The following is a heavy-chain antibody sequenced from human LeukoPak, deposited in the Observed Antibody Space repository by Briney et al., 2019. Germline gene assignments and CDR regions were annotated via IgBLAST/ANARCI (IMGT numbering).Heavy chain of an antibody. D-gene: IGHD3-22*01. V-gene: IGHV3-53*04. J-gene: IGHJ5*02. CDR1: GFTVSSNH. CDR2: IYSGGST. CDR3: AAQPTYYYDSSGYYP. Sequence: GGSLRLSCAASGFTVSSNHMSWVRQAPGKGLEWVSVIYSGGSTYYADSVKGRFTISRHNSKNTLYLQMNSLRAEDTAVYYCAAQPTYYYDSSGYYPWGQGTLVTVSS.